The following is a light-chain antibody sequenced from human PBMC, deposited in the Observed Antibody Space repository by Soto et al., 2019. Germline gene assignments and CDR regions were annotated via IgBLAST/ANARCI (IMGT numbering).Light chain of an antibody. V-gene: IGLV2-11*01. CDR3: CSYADNYSYV. J-gene: IGLJ1*01. CDR2: DVS. Sequence: QSALTQPRSVSGSPGQSVTISCTGTSSYVGAYNYVSWYQQHPGKAPKLMTYDVSKRPSGVPDRFSASKSGNTASLTISGLQAEDEADYYCCSYADNYSYVFGPGSKVTVL. CDR1: SSYVGAYNY.